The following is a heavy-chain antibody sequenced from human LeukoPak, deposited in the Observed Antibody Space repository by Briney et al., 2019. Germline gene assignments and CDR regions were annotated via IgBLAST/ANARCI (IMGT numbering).Heavy chain of an antibody. CDR3: ARVGIYGDYGRYFDY. Sequence: SETLSLTCTVSGYSISSGYYWGWIRQPPGKGLEWIGSIYHSGSTYYNPSLKSRVTISVDTSKNQFSLKLSSVTAADTAVYYCARVGIYGDYGRYFDYWGQGTLVTVSS. CDR2: IYHSGST. V-gene: IGHV4-38-2*02. D-gene: IGHD4-17*01. CDR1: GYSISSGYY. J-gene: IGHJ4*02.